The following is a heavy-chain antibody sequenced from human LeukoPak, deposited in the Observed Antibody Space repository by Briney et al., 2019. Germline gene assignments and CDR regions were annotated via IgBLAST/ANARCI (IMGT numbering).Heavy chain of an antibody. CDR2: IYHSGST. J-gene: IGHJ4*02. CDR1: GVSISCSNW. CDR3: ARPNRYGSFEY. D-gene: IGHD3-10*01. Sequence: SGTLSLTCAVSGVSISCSNWWSWVRQPPGKGLEWIGEIYHSGSTNYNPSLKSRVTISVDKSKNQFALKLSSVTAADTAVYYCARPNRYGSFEYWGQGTLVTVSS. V-gene: IGHV4-4*02.